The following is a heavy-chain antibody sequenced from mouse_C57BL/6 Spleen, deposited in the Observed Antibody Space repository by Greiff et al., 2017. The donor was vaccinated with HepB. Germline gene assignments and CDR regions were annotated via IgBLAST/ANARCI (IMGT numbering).Heavy chain of an antibody. CDR3: ARGGYGTLRGYYFDY. CDR2: IDPSDSYT. Sequence: VQLQQPGAELVMPGASVKLSCKASGYTFTSYWMHWVKQRPGQGLEWIGEIDPSDSYTNYNQKFKGKSTLTVDKSSSTAYMQLSSLTSEDSAVYYCARGGYGTLRGYYFDYWGQGTTLTVSS. D-gene: IGHD1-1*01. J-gene: IGHJ2*01. V-gene: IGHV1-69*01. CDR1: GYTFTSYW.